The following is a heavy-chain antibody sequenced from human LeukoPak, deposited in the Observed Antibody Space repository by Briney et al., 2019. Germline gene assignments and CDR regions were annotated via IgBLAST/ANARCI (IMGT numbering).Heavy chain of an antibody. CDR1: GGSVTSTNW. V-gene: IGHV4-4*02. Sequence: PSETLDINTDPSGGSVTSTNWWHWVRQPPGKGLEWIGEVHLDGRTNYNPSLKSRLIMSVDLPENHISLKLTSVTAADTAVYYCAREGGFYRPLDYSGQGTLVTVSS. J-gene: IGHJ4*02. CDR3: AREGGFYRPLDY. D-gene: IGHD3-3*01. CDR2: VHLDGRT.